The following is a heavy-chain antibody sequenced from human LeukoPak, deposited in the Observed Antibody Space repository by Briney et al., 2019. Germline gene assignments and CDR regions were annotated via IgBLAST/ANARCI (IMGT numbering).Heavy chain of an antibody. CDR2: IYYSGST. V-gene: IGHV4-59*01. Sequence: SETLSPTCTVSGGSISSYYWSWIRQPPGKGLEWIGYIYYSGSTNYNPSLKSRVTISVDTSKNQFSLKLSSVTAADTAVYYCARVALAIDYWGQGTLVTVSS. D-gene: IGHD1-26*01. J-gene: IGHJ4*02. CDR1: GGSISSYY. CDR3: ARVALAIDY.